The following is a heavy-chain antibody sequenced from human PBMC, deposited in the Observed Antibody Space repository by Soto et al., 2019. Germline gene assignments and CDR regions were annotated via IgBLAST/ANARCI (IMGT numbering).Heavy chain of an antibody. CDR3: ARRRRAWAGRMDF. Sequence: SETLSLTCTVAGGSISGGDHYWSLIRQPPGKGLEWIGFIYYSGSTYYNPSLTSRVTISVDTSKNQFSLKLSSVTAADTAVYYCARRRRAWAGRMDFWRKGTTVTVSS. J-gene: IGHJ6*03. D-gene: IGHD6-19*01. V-gene: IGHV4-30-4*08. CDR1: GGSISGGDHY. CDR2: IYYSGST.